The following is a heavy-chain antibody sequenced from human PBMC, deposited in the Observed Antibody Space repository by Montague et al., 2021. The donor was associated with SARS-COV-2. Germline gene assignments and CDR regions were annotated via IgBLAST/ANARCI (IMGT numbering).Heavy chain of an antibody. CDR2: IYWDNDK. CDR3: AHQPARPWAFDX. J-gene: IGHJ3*01. V-gene: IGHV2-5*02. CDR1: GFSLDSRGVG. Sequence: PALVKPTQTLTLTCTFSGFSLDSRGVGVGWIRRPPGGALEWLSLIYWDNDKRYSPSLKSRLSIIRDTSNNQVVLTMTNMAPVDTGTYYCAHQPARPWAFDXWGPGTIATVSS.